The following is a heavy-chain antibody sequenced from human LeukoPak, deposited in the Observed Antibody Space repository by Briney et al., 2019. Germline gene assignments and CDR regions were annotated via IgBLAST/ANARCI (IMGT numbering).Heavy chain of an antibody. CDR3: ARVIAVVSDY. J-gene: IGHJ4*02. CDR1: GGTFSSYA. D-gene: IGHD6-19*01. V-gene: IGHV1-69*04. CDR2: IIPILGIA. Sequence: GSSVKVSCKASGGTFSSYAISWVRQAPGQGLEWMGRIIPILGIANYAQKFQGRVTITADKSTSTAYMELSSLRAEDTAVYYCARVIAVVSDYWGQGTLVTVSS.